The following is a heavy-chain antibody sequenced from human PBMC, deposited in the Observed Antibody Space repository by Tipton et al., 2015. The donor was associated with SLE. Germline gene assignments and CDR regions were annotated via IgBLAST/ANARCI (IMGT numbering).Heavy chain of an antibody. J-gene: IGHJ4*02. D-gene: IGHD2-15*01. Sequence: TLSLTCAVYGGSFSGYYCSWIRQPPGKGLEWIGEINHSGSPNYNLSLKSRVTISVDTSKNQFSLKLSSVTAADTAVYYCARQNLGYCSGGVCYRDADYWGQGTPVTVSS. CDR2: INHSGSP. CDR3: ARQNLGYCSGGVCYRDADY. V-gene: IGHV4-34*01. CDR1: GGSFSGYY.